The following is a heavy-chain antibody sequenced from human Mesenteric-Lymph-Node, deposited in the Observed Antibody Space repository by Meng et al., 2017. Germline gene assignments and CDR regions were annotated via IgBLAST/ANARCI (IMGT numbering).Heavy chain of an antibody. CDR3: ARNPVYYGSGNYFDY. J-gene: IGHJ4*02. CDR2: ISSSGSTI. D-gene: IGHD3-10*01. CDR1: GFTFSSYE. V-gene: IGHV3-48*03. Sequence: GESLKISCAASGFTFSSYEMNWVRQAPGKGLEWASYISSSGSTIYYADSVKGRFTISRDNAKNSLYLQMNSLRAEDTAVYYCARNPVYYGSGNYFDYWGQGTLVTVSS.